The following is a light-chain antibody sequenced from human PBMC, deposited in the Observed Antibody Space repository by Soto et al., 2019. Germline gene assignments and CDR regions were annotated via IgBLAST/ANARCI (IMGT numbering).Light chain of an antibody. Sequence: QSALTQPASVSGSPGQSITISCTGTSSDVGGYNYVSWYQQHPGKAPKLMIYDVSTRPSGVSNRFSGSKSGNTASLTISGLQDEDEDDYYCSSFTSSSTRVFGGGTQLTVL. V-gene: IGLV2-14*01. CDR2: DVS. J-gene: IGLJ2*01. CDR3: SSFTSSSTRV. CDR1: SSDVGGYNY.